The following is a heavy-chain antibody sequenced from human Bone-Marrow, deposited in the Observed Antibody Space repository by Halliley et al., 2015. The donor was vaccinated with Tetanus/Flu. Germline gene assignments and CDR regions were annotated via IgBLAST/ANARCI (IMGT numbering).Heavy chain of an antibody. J-gene: IGHJ4*02. V-gene: IGHV3-20*03. D-gene: IGHD3-10*01. CDR2: INWKGGST. Sequence: VSGINWKGGSTGYADSVKGRFTISRDNAKNSLYLQMNSLRAEDTALYYCARGPQLLWFGELSGWGQGTLVTVSS. CDR3: ARGPQLLWFGELSG.